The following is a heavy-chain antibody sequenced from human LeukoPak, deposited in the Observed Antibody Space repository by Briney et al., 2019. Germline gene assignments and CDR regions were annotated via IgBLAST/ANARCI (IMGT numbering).Heavy chain of an antibody. D-gene: IGHD1-26*01. V-gene: IGHV3-74*01. CDR2: INDDGSTT. CDR3: ARGPAANSGNYYVGDY. Sequence: GGSLRLSCAASGFTFSRSWVHWVRHAPGKGLVWVSRINDDGSTTIYADSVKGRFTISRDNAKNTLYLQMNSLRAEDTAVYYCARGPAANSGNYYVGDYWGQGTLVTVSS. CDR1: GFTFSRSW. J-gene: IGHJ4*02.